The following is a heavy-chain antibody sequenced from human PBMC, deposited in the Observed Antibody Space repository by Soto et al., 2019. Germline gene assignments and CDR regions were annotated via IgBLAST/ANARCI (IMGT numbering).Heavy chain of an antibody. J-gene: IGHJ4*02. Sequence: PSETLSLTCTVSGGSISSGGYYWSWIRQHPGKGLEWIGYIYYSGSTYYNPSLKSRVTISVDTSKNQFSLKLSSVTAADTAVYYCARGADYYDSSGYSYDYWGQGTLVTVSS. CDR1: GGSISSGGYY. CDR3: ARGADYYDSSGYSYDY. V-gene: IGHV4-31*03. D-gene: IGHD3-22*01. CDR2: IYYSGST.